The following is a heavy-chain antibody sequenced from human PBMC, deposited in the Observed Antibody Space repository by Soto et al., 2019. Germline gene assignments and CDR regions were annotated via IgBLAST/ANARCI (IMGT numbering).Heavy chain of an antibody. Sequence: GGSLRLSCAAFGFTFNTYAMHWVRHSPGKGLEWVAFISGGSDYVYYADSVKGRFTISRDNAKSSLYLQMNNLTDDDTALYYCASEFCSGGSCYSRIFDYWGQGSLVTVSS. CDR2: ISGGSDYV. CDR3: ASEFCSGGSCYSRIFDY. CDR1: GFTFNTYA. D-gene: IGHD2-15*01. V-gene: IGHV3-21*04. J-gene: IGHJ4*02.